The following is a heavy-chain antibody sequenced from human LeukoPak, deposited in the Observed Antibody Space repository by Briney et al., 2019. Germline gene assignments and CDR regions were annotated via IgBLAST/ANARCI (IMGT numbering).Heavy chain of an antibody. CDR1: GFTLTNYA. D-gene: IGHD6-19*01. Sequence: GGALRLSCAASGFTLTNYAMSWVRQAPGKGLAWVSAVGPSGTTYYADSVKGRFTISRDNGKYSLYLQMNSLRAEDTAVYYCASFPSSGWYVSGNDFWGQGTLVTVSS. V-gene: IGHV3-23*01. J-gene: IGHJ4*02. CDR2: VGPSGTT. CDR3: ASFPSSGWYVSGNDF.